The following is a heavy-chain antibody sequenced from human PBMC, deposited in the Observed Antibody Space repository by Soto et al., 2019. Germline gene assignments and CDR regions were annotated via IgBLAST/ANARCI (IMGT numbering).Heavy chain of an antibody. CDR1: GFTFSVYG. CDR3: AKDGSHLAVAGTSPTTYFYGLAV. Sequence: VQLVESGGGVVQPGRSLRLSCAASGFTFSVYGMHWVRQDPGKGLEWVALVSYDGSIKNYGDSVKGRFTISRDNSNNTLYLQMNSLRVEDTAVYYCAKDGSHLAVAGTSPTTYFYGLAVWGQGTTVTVSS. D-gene: IGHD6-19*01. J-gene: IGHJ6*02. CDR2: VSYDGSIK. V-gene: IGHV3-30*18.